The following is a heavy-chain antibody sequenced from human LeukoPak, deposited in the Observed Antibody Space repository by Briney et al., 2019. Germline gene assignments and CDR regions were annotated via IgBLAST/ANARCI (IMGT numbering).Heavy chain of an antibody. V-gene: IGHV3-30*18. Sequence: QSGGSLRLSCAASGFTFSSYGMHWVRQAPGKGLEWVAVISYDGSNKYYADSVKGRFTISRDNSKNTLYLQVNSLRAEDTAVYYCAKADYRGYDFWSGYSINWFDPWGQGTLVTVSS. CDR3: AKADYRGYDFWSGYSINWFDP. CDR1: GFTFSSYG. J-gene: IGHJ5*02. D-gene: IGHD3-3*01. CDR2: ISYDGSNK.